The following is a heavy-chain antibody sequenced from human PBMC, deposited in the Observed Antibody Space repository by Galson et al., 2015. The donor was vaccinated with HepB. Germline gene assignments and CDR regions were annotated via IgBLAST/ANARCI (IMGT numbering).Heavy chain of an antibody. Sequence: SLRLSCAASGFTFSDYYMSWIRQAPGKGLEWVSYISSSSSYTNYADSVKGRFTISRDNAKNSLYLQMNSLRAEDTAVYYCARELRLAAAGTPVDYWGQGTLVTVSS. CDR2: ISSSSSYT. CDR1: GFTFSDYY. D-gene: IGHD6-13*01. CDR3: ARELRLAAAGTPVDY. J-gene: IGHJ4*02. V-gene: IGHV3-11*05.